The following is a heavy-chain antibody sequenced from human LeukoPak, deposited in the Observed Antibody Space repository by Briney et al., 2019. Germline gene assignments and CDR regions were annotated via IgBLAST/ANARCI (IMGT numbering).Heavy chain of an antibody. CDR3: ARGFLGGNPPKG. CDR2: INHSGSA. V-gene: IGHV4-34*01. Sequence: SETLSLTCAVSGVPFRGYYWSWIRQPPGKGLEWVGEINHSGSANYNPSLKSRVTISVDTSKNQFSRKRSSVTAADTAVYYCARGFLGGNPPKGWGQGTLVTVSS. D-gene: IGHD4-23*01. J-gene: IGHJ4*02. CDR1: GVPFRGYY.